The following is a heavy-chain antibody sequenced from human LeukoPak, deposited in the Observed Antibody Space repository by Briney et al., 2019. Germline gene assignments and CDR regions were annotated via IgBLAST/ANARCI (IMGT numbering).Heavy chain of an antibody. Sequence: PSQTLSLTCTVSGGSISSGGYYWSWIRQHPGKGLEWIGYIYYSGSTYYNPSLKSRVTISVDTSKNQFSLKLSSVTAADTAVYYCAREGEYYDSSGRHDAFDIWGQGTMVAVSS. J-gene: IGHJ3*02. D-gene: IGHD3-22*01. CDR1: GGSISSGGYY. CDR2: IYYSGST. V-gene: IGHV4-31*03. CDR3: AREGEYYDSSGRHDAFDI.